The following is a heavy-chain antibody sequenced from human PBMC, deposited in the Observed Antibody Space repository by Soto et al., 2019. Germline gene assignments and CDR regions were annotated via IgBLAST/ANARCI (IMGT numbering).Heavy chain of an antibody. CDR3: ARGIFGSGTANDY. Sequence: GGSLRLSCAASGFTFSGSWMHRVRQAPGKGLVWVSRINGDGSGTSYADFVKGRFTISRDDAKNTLFLQMNGLRAEDTAVYYCARGIFGSGTANDYWGQGTLVTVSS. D-gene: IGHD3-10*01. J-gene: IGHJ4*02. V-gene: IGHV3-74*01. CDR1: GFTFSGSW. CDR2: INGDGSGT.